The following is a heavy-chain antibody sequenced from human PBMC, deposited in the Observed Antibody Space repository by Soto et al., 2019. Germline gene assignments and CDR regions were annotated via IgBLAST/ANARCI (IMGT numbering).Heavy chain of an antibody. Sequence: GASVKVSCKASGGTFSSYAISWVRQAPGQGLEWMGGIIPIFGTANYAQKFQGRVTITADESTSTAYMELSSLRSEDTAVYYCARDYLGPVWAMGAFDIWGQGTMVTVSS. V-gene: IGHV1-69*13. CDR2: IIPIFGTA. CDR1: GGTFSSYA. CDR3: ARDYLGPVWAMGAFDI. D-gene: IGHD3-16*01. J-gene: IGHJ3*02.